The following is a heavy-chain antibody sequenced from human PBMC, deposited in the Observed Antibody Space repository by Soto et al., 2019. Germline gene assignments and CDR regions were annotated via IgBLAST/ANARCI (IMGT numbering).Heavy chain of an antibody. CDR1: GFTFSSYA. V-gene: IGHV3-23*01. Sequence: GGSLRLSCAASGFTFSSYAMSWVRQAPGKGLEWVSAISGSGGSTYYADTVKGRFTISRDNSKNTLYLQMNSLRAEDTAVYYCAKKGSSFFYYGMDVWGQGTTVTVSS. CDR2: ISGSGGST. D-gene: IGHD6-6*01. CDR3: AKKGSSFFYYGMDV. J-gene: IGHJ6*02.